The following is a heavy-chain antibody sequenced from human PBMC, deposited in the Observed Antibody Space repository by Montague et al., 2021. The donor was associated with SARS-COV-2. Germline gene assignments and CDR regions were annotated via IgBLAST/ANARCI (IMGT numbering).Heavy chain of an antibody. CDR3: ARRGYSYYYYGMDV. V-gene: IGHV4-34*01. CDR1: GGSFSGYY. J-gene: IGHJ6*02. Sequence: SETLSLTCAVYGGSFSGYYYGWIRQPPGKGLEWIGEINHSGSTNSNPSLKSRVTISVDTSENQFSLNLSAVTAADTAVYYCARRGYSYYYYGMDVWGQGTLVTVSS. CDR2: INHSGST. D-gene: IGHD5-24*01.